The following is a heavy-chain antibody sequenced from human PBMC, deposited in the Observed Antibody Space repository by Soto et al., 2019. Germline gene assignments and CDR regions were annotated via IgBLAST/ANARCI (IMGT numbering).Heavy chain of an antibody. CDR1: GGSISSYY. CDR3: ARSIRFLEWLFIDY. Sequence: SETLSLTCTVSGGSISSYYWSWIRQPPGKGLEWIGYIYYSGSTNYNPSLKSRVTISVDTSKNQFSLKLSSVTAADTAVYYCARSIRFLEWLFIDYWGQGTLVTVSS. V-gene: IGHV4-59*01. CDR2: IYYSGST. D-gene: IGHD3-3*01. J-gene: IGHJ4*02.